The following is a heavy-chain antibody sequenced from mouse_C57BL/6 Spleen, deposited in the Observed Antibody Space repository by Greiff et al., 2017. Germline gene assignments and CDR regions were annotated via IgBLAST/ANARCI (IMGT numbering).Heavy chain of an antibody. D-gene: IGHD1-1*01. J-gene: IGHJ2*01. CDR2: ISSGGSYT. Sequence: EVKLVESGGDLVKPGGSLKLSCAASGFTFSSYGMSWVRQTPDKRLEWVATISSGGSYTYSPDSVKGRFTISRDNAKNTLDRQMSSLKSEDTARHDGARHQNSDGSLDYWGQGTTLTVAS. CDR3: ARHQNSDGSLDY. CDR1: GFTFSSYG. V-gene: IGHV5-6*01.